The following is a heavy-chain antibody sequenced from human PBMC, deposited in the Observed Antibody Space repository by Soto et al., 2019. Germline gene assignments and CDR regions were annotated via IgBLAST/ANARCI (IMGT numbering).Heavy chain of an antibody. CDR3: GRHLFSDV. V-gene: IGHV4-59*08. J-gene: IGHJ6*02. CDR2: FSYTGTT. CDR1: GDSISNYY. Sequence: QVQLQESGPGLVKPSETLSLTCSVSGDSISNYYWNWIRQPPGKGLEWIGYFSYTGTTNYNPSLKSRVTISADTSKNQFFLKLSYVTAADTAVYYCGRHLFSDVWGQGTTVTVSS. D-gene: IGHD2-21*01.